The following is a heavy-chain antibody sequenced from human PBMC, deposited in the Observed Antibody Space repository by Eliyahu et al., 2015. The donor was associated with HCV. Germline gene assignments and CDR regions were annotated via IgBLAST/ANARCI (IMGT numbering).Heavy chain of an antibody. V-gene: IGHV4-59*01. CDR2: IYYSGST. D-gene: IGHD3-22*01. J-gene: IGHJ6*02. CDR3: ARAYDPNMYGMDV. Sequence: QVQLQESGPGLVKPSETLSLTCTXSGGSISSYYWSWIRQPPGKGLEWIGYIYYSGSTNYNPSLKSRVTISVDTSKNQFSLKLSSVTAADTAVYYCARAYDPNMYGMDVWGQGTTVTVSS. CDR1: GGSISSYY.